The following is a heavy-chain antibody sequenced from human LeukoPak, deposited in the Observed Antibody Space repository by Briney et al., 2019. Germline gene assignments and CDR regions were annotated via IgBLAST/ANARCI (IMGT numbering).Heavy chain of an antibody. V-gene: IGHV3-53*01. D-gene: IGHD1-26*01. Sequence: GGSLRLSCAASGFTFSSYSMNWVRQAPGKGLEWVSVIYSGGSTYYADSVKGRFTISRDNSKNTLYLQMNSLRAEDTAVYYCARGRELLADYWGQGTLVTVSS. J-gene: IGHJ4*02. CDR3: ARGRELLADY. CDR1: GFTFSSYS. CDR2: IYSGGST.